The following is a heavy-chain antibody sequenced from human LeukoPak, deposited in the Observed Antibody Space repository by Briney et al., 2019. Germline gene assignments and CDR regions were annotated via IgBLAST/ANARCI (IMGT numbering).Heavy chain of an antibody. J-gene: IGHJ3*02. D-gene: IGHD3-16*01. Sequence: SETLSLTCSVSGDSISSSSSYWGWIRQPAGKGLEWIGRIYTSGSTNYNPSLKSRVTISVDTSKNQFSLKLSSVTAADTAVYYCASFGGVMITFGGGDAFDIWGQGTMVTVSS. V-gene: IGHV4-61*02. CDR2: IYTSGST. CDR1: GDSISSSSSY. CDR3: ASFGGVMITFGGGDAFDI.